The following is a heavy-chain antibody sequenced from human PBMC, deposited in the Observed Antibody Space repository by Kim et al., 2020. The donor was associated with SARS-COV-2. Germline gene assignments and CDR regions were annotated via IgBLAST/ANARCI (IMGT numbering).Heavy chain of an antibody. V-gene: IGHV1-2*02. CDR3: ARFVVDSSGYYLDY. Sequence: AQKFKGRVTMTRDTSISTAYMEPSRLRSDDTAVYYCARFVVDSSGYYLDYWGQGTLVTVSS. J-gene: IGHJ4*02. D-gene: IGHD3-22*01.